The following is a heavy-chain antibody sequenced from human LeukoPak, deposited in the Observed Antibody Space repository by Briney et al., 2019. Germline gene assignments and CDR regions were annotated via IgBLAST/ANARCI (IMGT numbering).Heavy chain of an antibody. CDR1: GFTFSSYA. Sequence: GGSLRLSCAASGFTFSSYAMSWVRQAPGKGLEWVSAISGSGGSTYYADSVKGRFTISRDNSKNTLYLQMNSLRAEDTAVYYCAKTSYGFYDSSGYYDYWGQGTLVTVSS. V-gene: IGHV3-23*01. CDR2: ISGSGGST. D-gene: IGHD3-22*01. J-gene: IGHJ4*02. CDR3: AKTSYGFYDSSGYYDY.